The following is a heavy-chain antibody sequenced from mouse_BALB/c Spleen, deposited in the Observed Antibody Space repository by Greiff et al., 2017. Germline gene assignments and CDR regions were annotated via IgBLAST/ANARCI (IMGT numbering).Heavy chain of an antibody. J-gene: IGHJ2*01. CDR1: GYTFTSYW. D-gene: IGHD1-1*01. V-gene: IGHV1-5*01. CDR2: IYPGNSDT. Sequence: DVKLQESGTVLARPGASVKMSCKASGYTFTSYWMHWVKQRPGQGLEWIGAIYPGNSDTSYNQKFKGKAKLTAVTSTSTAYMELSSLTNEDSAVYYCTREIGYGSSYFDYWGQGTTLTVSS. CDR3: TREIGYGSSYFDY.